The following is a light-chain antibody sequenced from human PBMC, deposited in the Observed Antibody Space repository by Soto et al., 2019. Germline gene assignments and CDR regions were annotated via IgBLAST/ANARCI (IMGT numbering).Light chain of an antibody. CDR3: QQRSNWPRGT. J-gene: IGKJ2*01. CDR1: QSVGSY. CDR2: DAS. V-gene: IGKV3-11*01. Sequence: EIVLTQSPATLSLSPGEGAALSFRASQSVGSYLGWYQHKPGQAPRLLIYDASNRAPGIPARFSGSGSGTDFTLTISSLEPEDFAVYYCQQRSNWPRGTFGQGTKLAIK.